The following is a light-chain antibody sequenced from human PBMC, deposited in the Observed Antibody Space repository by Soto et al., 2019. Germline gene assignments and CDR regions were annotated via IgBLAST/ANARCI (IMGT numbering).Light chain of an antibody. J-gene: IGLJ3*02. V-gene: IGLV2-23*01. CDR1: SSDVGSYNL. CDR2: EGS. CDR3: CSFARGSTLV. Sequence: QSALTQPASVSGSPGQSITISCTGTSSDVGSYNLVSWYQQHPGNAPKLMIYEGSKRPSGVSNRLFGAKSGNTASLTISGLQAEDEADYYCCSFARGSTLVFGGGTKVTVL.